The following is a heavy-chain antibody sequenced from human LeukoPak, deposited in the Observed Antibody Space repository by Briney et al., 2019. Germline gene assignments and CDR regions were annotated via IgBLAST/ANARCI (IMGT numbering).Heavy chain of an antibody. D-gene: IGHD2-2*01. CDR1: GGSFGGYY. V-gene: IGHV4-34*01. J-gene: IGHJ6*03. CDR2: INHSGST. CDR3: ARGGRCSSTSCYRSKAGYYMDV. Sequence: SETLSLTCAVFGGSFGGYYWSWIRQPPGKGLEWIGEINHSGSTNYNPSLKSRVTISVDTSKNQFSLKLSSVPAADTAVYYCARGGRCSSTSCYRSKAGYYMDVWGKGTTVTVSS.